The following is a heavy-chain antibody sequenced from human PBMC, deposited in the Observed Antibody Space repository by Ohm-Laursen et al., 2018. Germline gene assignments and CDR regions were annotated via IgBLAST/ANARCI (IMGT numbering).Heavy chain of an antibody. CDR2: IDRGGNG. CDR1: AFSVSTNY. Sequence: SLRLSCTASAFSVSTNYMNWARQAPGNGLEWVSEIDRGGNGYYAESVNGRFTISRDNSKNTPYLQMNSLRAEDSAVYYCASYYGGYDPWGQGTLVTVSS. J-gene: IGHJ5*02. CDR3: ASYYGGYDP. V-gene: IGHV3-53*01. D-gene: IGHD4-23*01.